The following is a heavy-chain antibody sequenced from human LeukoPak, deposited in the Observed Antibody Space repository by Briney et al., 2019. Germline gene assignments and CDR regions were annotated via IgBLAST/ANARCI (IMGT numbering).Heavy chain of an antibody. J-gene: IGHJ3*02. D-gene: IGHD6-6*01. V-gene: IGHV4-34*01. Sequence: SETLSLTCAVYGGSFSGYYWSWIRQPPGKGLEWIGEINHSGSTNYNPSLKSRVTISVDTSKNQFSLKLSSVTAADTAVYYCARAAARPDAFDIWGQGTMVTVPS. CDR2: INHSGST. CDR1: GGSFSGYY. CDR3: ARAAARPDAFDI.